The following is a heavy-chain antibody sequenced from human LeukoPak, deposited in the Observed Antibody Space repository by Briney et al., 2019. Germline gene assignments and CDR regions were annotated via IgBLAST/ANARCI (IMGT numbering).Heavy chain of an antibody. J-gene: IGHJ4*02. CDR2: IYYSGST. V-gene: IGHV4-59*12. CDR3: ASDDPPSVVVTAIR. D-gene: IGHD2-21*02. CDR1: GGSISSYY. Sequence: SETLSLTCTVSGGSISSYYWSWIRQPPGKGLEWIGYIYYSGSTNYNPSLKSRVTISVDTSKNQFSLKLSSVTAADTAVYYCASDDPPSVVVTAIRWGQGTLVTVSS.